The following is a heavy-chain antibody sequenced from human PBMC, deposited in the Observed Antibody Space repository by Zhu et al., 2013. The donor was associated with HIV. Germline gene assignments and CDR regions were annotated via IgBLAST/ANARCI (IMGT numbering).Heavy chain of an antibody. Sequence: QLVQSGPEVKKPGTSVKVSCKASGFTFTSSAVQWVRQARGQRLEWIGWIVVGSGNTNYAQKFQERVTITRDMSTSTAYMELSSLRSEDTAVYYCAADHSAYYYDSSGFDPWGQGTLVTVSS. V-gene: IGHV1-58*01. CDR2: IVVGSGNT. D-gene: IGHD3-22*01. J-gene: IGHJ5*02. CDR1: GFTFTSSA. CDR3: AADHSAYYYDSSGFDP.